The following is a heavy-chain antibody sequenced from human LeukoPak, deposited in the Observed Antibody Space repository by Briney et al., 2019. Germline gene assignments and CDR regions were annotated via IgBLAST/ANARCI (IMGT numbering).Heavy chain of an antibody. Sequence: GGSLRLSCAASGFTFSSYAMSWVRQAPGKGLEWVSAISGSGGSTYYADSVKGRFTISRDNSKNTLYLQMNSLRAKDTAVYYCAKDFIVVVVAATIWFDPWGQGTLVTVSS. J-gene: IGHJ5*02. CDR3: AKDFIVVVVAATIWFDP. D-gene: IGHD2-15*01. CDR1: GFTFSSYA. V-gene: IGHV3-23*01. CDR2: ISGSGGST.